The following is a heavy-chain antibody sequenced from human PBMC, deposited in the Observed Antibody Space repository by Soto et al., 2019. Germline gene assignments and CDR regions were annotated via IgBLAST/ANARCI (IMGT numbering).Heavy chain of an antibody. D-gene: IGHD3-10*01. CDR3: ARRPLPGSGRDAFDI. CDR2: IKQDGSEK. Sequence: GGSLRLSCAASGFAFSGYWMSWVRQAPGKGLEGVANIKQDGSEKYYVDSVKGRFTISRDNAKNSLYLQMNSLRVEDTAVYYCARRPLPGSGRDAFDIWGQGTMVTVSS. J-gene: IGHJ3*02. CDR1: GFAFSGYW. V-gene: IGHV3-7*01.